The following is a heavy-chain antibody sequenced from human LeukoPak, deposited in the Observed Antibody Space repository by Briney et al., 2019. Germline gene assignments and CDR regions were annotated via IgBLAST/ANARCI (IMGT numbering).Heavy chain of an antibody. CDR1: GGTISYYY. D-gene: IGHD4-17*01. V-gene: IGHV4-59*01. J-gene: IGHJ6*02. CDR2: IYYSGTT. Sequence: PSETLSLTCTVSGGTISYYYWSWIRQSPGKGLEWIGYIYYSGTTNYNPSLKSRVTISVDTSKNQFSLQLRSVTAADTAVYYCAREDPQTTVPEGMDVWGQGTTVTVSS. CDR3: AREDPQTTVPEGMDV.